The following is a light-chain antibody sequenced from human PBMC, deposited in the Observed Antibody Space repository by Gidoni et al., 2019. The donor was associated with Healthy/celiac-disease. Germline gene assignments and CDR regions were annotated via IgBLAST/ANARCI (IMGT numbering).Light chain of an antibody. V-gene: IGKV2-28*01. CDR3: MQALQTLT. CDR1: QSLLHSNGYNY. J-gene: IGKJ4*01. Sequence: DLVMTQHPLSLPVTPGEPASISCRSSQSLLHSNGYNYVVWYLKKPGQSPQLLIYLGSNRASGVPDRFSGRGSGTDFTLKISRVEAEDVGVYDCMQALQTLTFGGGTKVEIK. CDR2: LGS.